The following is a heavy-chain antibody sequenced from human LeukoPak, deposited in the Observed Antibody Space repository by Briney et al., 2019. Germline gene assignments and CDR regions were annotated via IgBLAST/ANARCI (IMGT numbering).Heavy chain of an antibody. D-gene: IGHD6-13*01. CDR3: VKVAGYSSSWHP. V-gene: IGHV4-61*02. Sequence: PSETLSLTCTVSGGSISSDSYYWSWIRQPAGKGLEWIGRIYTSGSTNYNPSLKSRVTISVDTSKNQFSLQLNSVTPEDTAVYYCVKVAGYSSSWHPWGQGTLVTVSS. CDR2: IYTSGST. J-gene: IGHJ5*02. CDR1: GGSISSDSYY.